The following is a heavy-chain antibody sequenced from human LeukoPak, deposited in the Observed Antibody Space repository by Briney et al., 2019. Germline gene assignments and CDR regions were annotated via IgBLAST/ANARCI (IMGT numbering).Heavy chain of an antibody. CDR3: ARDLRGDAFDI. CDR2: ISSSTNYI. V-gene: IGHV3-21*01. J-gene: IGHJ3*02. Sequence: PGGSLRLSCAASGFTFSSYSMNWVRQAPGKGLEWVSSISSSTNYIYYADSVKGRFTISIDNAKNSLYLQMNSLRAEDTAVYYCARDLRGDAFDIWGQGTMVTVSS. CDR1: GFTFSSYS.